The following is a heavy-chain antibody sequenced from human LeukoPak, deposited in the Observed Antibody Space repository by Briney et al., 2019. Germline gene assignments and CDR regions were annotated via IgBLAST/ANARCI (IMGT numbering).Heavy chain of an antibody. Sequence: PSETLSLTCTVSGDSISHSDYYWSWVRQPPGQGLEWIGYIFYTGATQYNPSLQSRVTISVDTSKNQFSLKLSSVTAADTAVYYCARVVRGQHAFDIWGQGTMVTVSS. CDR3: ARVVRGQHAFDI. J-gene: IGHJ3*02. V-gene: IGHV4-30-4*01. D-gene: IGHD3-10*02. CDR2: IFYTGAT. CDR1: GDSISHSDYY.